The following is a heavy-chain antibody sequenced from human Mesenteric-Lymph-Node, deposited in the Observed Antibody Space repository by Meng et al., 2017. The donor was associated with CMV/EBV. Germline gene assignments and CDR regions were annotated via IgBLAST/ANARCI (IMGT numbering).Heavy chain of an antibody. Sequence: SETLSLTCTVSGGSISSSSYYWGWIRQPPGKGLEWIGSIYYSGSTYYNPSLKSRVTISVDTSKNQFSLKLSSVTAADTAVYYCARVVYFDWSPEGWFDPWGQGTLVTVSS. V-gene: IGHV4-39*01. CDR3: ARVVYFDWSPEGWFDP. CDR2: IYYSGST. J-gene: IGHJ5*02. CDR1: GGSISSSSYY. D-gene: IGHD3-9*01.